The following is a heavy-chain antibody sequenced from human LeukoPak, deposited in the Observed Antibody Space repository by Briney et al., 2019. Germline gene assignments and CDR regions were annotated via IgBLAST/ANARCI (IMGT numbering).Heavy chain of an antibody. J-gene: IGHJ4*02. CDR3: AKMVGYNWNDVAYHFDY. CDR2: ISGSGGRT. V-gene: IGHV3-23*01. CDR1: GFTFSSYA. D-gene: IGHD1-1*01. Sequence: GGSLRLSCAASGFTFSSYAMSWVRQAPGKGLEWVSAISGSGGRTYYADSVKGRFTISRGSSKNTLYLQMNSLRAEDTAVYYCAKMVGYNWNDVAYHFDYWGQGTLVTVSS.